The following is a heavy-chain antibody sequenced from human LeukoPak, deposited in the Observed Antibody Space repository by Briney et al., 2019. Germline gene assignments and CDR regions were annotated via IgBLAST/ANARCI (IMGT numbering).Heavy chain of an antibody. Sequence: PGGSLRLSCAASGFTFSNYYVHWVRQPPGKGLVWVSRINSDGGDTGYVDFVKGRFTISRDNAKNTVYLQMNSLRAEDTAVYYCATFGFNWNLGYWGQGTLVTVSS. J-gene: IGHJ4*02. CDR3: ATFGFNWNLGY. V-gene: IGHV3-74*01. CDR1: GFTFSNYY. CDR2: INSDGGDT. D-gene: IGHD1-20*01.